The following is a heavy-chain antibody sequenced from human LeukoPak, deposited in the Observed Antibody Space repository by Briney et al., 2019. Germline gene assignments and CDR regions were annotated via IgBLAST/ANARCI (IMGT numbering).Heavy chain of an antibody. CDR1: GYTFTGYY. V-gene: IGHV1-2*02. J-gene: IGHJ6*03. Sequence: ASVKVSCKASGYTFTGYYMHWVRQAPGQGLEWMGWINPNSGGTNYAQKFQGRVTMTRDTSISTAYMELSRLRSDDTAVYYCARGQYSSSSLHGYYYYYKDVWGKGTTVTVSS. D-gene: IGHD6-6*01. CDR2: INPNSGGT. CDR3: ARGQYSSSSLHGYYYYYKDV.